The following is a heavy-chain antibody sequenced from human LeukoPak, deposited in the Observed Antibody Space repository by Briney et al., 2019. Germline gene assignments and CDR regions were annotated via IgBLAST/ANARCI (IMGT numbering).Heavy chain of an antibody. Sequence: GGSLRLSCAASGFTFSDYYMSWIRQAPGKGLEWVSYISSSGSTIYYADSVKGRFTISRDIFNNIWYLQMNSLRAEDTAVYYCAKGCQCPSGLSSWFDPRGQGTLVAVSS. CDR3: AKGCQCPSGLSSWFDP. CDR1: GFTFSDYY. V-gene: IGHV3-11*01. D-gene: IGHD1-14*01. J-gene: IGHJ5*02. CDR2: ISSSGSTI.